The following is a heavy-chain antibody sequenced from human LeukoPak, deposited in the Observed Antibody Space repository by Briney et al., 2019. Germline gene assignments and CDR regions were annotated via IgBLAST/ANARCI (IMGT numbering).Heavy chain of an antibody. CDR2: IYYSGST. CDR1: GGSVSSSNYY. Sequence: PSETLSLTCTVSGGSVSSSNYYWGWIRQPPGKGLERIGSIYYSGSTYYNPSLKSRVTISVDTSKNQFSLRLSSVTAADTAVYYCARLYDSRNYYWVYFDYWGQGTLVTVSS. V-gene: IGHV4-39*01. CDR3: ARLYDSRNYYWVYFDY. J-gene: IGHJ4*02. D-gene: IGHD3-22*01.